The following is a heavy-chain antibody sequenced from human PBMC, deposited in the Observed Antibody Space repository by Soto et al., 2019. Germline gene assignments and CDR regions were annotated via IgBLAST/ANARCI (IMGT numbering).Heavy chain of an antibody. Sequence: SETLSLTCTVSGGSIRSYYWSWIRQPPGKGLEWIGHLYYSGSTNYNPSLKSRVTISLDTSKNQFSLKLTSVTAADTVVYYCAGDFPGRDYWGQGTLVTVSS. J-gene: IGHJ4*02. CDR2: LYYSGST. CDR1: GGSIRSYY. V-gene: IGHV4-59*01. CDR3: AGDFPGRDY.